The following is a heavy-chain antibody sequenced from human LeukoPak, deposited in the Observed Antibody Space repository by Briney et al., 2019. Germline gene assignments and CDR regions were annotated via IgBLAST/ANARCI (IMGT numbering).Heavy chain of an antibody. D-gene: IGHD5-24*01. CDR2: IKEDGTET. CDR3: ANEGRSLQTY. CDR1: GFMFSSNW. Sequence: QAGGSLRLSCAASGFMFSSNWMSWVRLAPGKGLEWVANIKEDGTETYYVDSVKGRFTISRDNAKNSLYLQMNSLRVEDTAVYYCANEGRSLQTYWGQGTLVTVSS. J-gene: IGHJ4*02. V-gene: IGHV3-7*03.